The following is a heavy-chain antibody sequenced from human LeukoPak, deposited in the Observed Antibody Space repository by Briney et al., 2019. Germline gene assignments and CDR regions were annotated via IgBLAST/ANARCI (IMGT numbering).Heavy chain of an antibody. CDR1: GYTFTGYY. Sequence: GASVKVSCKAFGYTFTGYYMHWVRQAPGQGLEWMGWINPNSGGTNYAQKFQGRVTMTRDTSISTAYMELSRLRSDDTAVYYCARDGYDFWSGYYTTVWFDPWGQGTLVTVSS. J-gene: IGHJ5*02. D-gene: IGHD3-3*01. CDR3: ARDGYDFWSGYYTTVWFDP. V-gene: IGHV1-2*02. CDR2: INPNSGGT.